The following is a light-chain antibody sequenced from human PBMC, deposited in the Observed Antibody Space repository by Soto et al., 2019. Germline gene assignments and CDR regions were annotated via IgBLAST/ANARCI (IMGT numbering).Light chain of an antibody. V-gene: IGLV2-23*01. CDR1: SSDVGSYNL. CDR2: EGS. Sequence: QSALTQPASVSGSPGQSITISCTGTSSDVGSYNLVSWYQQHPGKAPKLMIYEGSKRPSGVSNRFSGSKSGNTASLTISGLHAEYEADYYCCSYAGSSTSVVFGGGTKLTVL. CDR3: CSYAGSSTSVV. J-gene: IGLJ2*01.